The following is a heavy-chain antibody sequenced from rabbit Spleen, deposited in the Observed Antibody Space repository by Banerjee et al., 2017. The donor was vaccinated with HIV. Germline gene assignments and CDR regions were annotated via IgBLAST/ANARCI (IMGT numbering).Heavy chain of an antibody. J-gene: IGHJ4*01. CDR3: ARDLAGVIGWNCNL. CDR2: LYPGGSGST. Sequence: QSLEESGGGLVKPGGSLTLTCKASGIDFSNYFYMYWVRQAPGRGLEWIGCLYPGGSGSTYYASWAKGRFAISKTSSTTVTLQMTSLTAAGTATYFCARDLAGVIGWNCNLWGPGTLVTV. V-gene: IGHV1S40*01. D-gene: IGHD4-1*01. CDR1: GIDFSNYFY.